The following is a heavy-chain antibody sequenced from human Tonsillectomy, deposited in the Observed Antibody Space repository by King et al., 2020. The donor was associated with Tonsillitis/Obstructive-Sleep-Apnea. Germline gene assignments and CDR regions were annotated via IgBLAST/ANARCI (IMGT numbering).Heavy chain of an antibody. CDR3: ASLWIQVDS. CDR2: ISSSGSTI. CDR1: GFTFSSYS. V-gene: IGHV3-48*02. J-gene: IGHJ4*02. D-gene: IGHD5-18*01. Sequence: VQLVESGGGLVQPGGSLRLSCAASGFTFSSYSMNWVRQAPGKGLEWVSYISSSGSTIYYADSWKGRFTISRDNAKNSLYLQMNSLRDEDTAVYYWASLWIQVDSWGQGTLVTVSS.